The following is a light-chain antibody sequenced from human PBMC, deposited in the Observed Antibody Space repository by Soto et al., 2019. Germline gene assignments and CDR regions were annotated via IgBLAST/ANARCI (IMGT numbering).Light chain of an antibody. CDR2: GAS. Sequence: EIVMTQSPATLSVSPGERATLSCRASQSVTSNLAWYQQKPGRAPRLLIYGASTRATGIPARFSGSGSGTEFTLTISNLQSEDFATYYCQQLNSYLITFGQGTRLEIK. CDR3: QQLNSYLIT. CDR1: QSVTSN. V-gene: IGKV3-15*01. J-gene: IGKJ5*01.